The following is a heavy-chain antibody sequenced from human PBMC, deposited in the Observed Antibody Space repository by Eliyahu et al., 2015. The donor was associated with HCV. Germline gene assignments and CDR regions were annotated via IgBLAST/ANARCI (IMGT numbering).Heavy chain of an antibody. J-gene: IGHJ2*01. Sequence: YLEQPGPEMKKPGESLEISCRGSGYDFAEYWIAWVRXMPGKGLEWMGIVYPGDSATSYSPSFQGRVTMSVDKSVNTAYLRWSSLKASDTAMYYCAKPHYWGSGKFQGDWFFELWGRGTLVSVS. D-gene: IGHD3-10*01. CDR3: AKPHYWGSGKFQGDWFFEL. V-gene: IGHV5-51*01. CDR1: GYDFAEYW. CDR2: VYPGDSAT.